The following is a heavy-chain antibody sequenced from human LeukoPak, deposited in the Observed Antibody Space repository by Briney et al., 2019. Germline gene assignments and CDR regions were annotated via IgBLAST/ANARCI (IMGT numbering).Heavy chain of an antibody. CDR2: IYHSGTT. Sequence: SQTLSLTCTVSGGSISSGGYYWSWIRQPPGKGLEWIGYIYHSGTTYYNPSLKSRVTISVDWSKNQFSLRLSSVTAADTAVYYCARYAYYDILSFDYWGQGTLVTVSS. CDR1: GGSISSGGYY. CDR3: ARYAYYDILSFDY. J-gene: IGHJ4*02. D-gene: IGHD3-9*01. V-gene: IGHV4-30-2*01.